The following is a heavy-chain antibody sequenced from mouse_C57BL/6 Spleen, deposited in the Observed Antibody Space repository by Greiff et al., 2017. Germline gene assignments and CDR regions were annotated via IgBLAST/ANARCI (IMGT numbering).Heavy chain of an antibody. CDR1: GYTFTSYW. V-gene: IGHV1-64*01. J-gene: IGHJ2*01. D-gene: IGHD2-4*01. CDR3: ANYYDDDGGDY. CDR2: IHPNSGST. Sequence: QVQLQQPGAELVKPGASVKLSCKASGYTFTSYWMHWVKQRPGQGLEWIGMIHPNSGSTNYNEKFTSTATLTVDKSSSTAYMQLSSLSSDDSAVYYCANYYDDDGGDYWGQGTTLTVSS.